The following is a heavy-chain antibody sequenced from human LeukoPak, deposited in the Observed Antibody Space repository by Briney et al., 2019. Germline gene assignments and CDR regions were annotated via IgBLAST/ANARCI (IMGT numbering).Heavy chain of an antibody. CDR1: GFTFSSYG. D-gene: IGHD2-15*01. CDR3: AREYCSGGSCYHDY. Sequence: GRSLRLSCAASGFTFSSYGMHWVRQAPGKGLEWVAVIWYDESNKYYADSVKGRFTISRDNSKNTLYLQMNSLRAEDTAVYYCAREYCSGGSCYHDYWGQGTLVTVSS. J-gene: IGHJ4*02. CDR2: IWYDESNK. V-gene: IGHV3-33*01.